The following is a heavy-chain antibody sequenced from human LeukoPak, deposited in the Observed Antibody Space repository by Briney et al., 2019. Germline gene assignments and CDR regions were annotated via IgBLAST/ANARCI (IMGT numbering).Heavy chain of an antibody. V-gene: IGHV3-21*01. Sequence: GGSLRLSCAASGFTFSSYSMNWVRQAPGKGLEWVSSISSSSSYIYYADSVKGRFTISRDNAKNSLYLQMNSLRAEDTAVYYCARVLMVRGVITHYFDYWGQGTLVTVSS. CDR1: GFTFSSYS. CDR3: ARVLMVRGVITHYFDY. D-gene: IGHD3-10*01. CDR2: ISSSSSYI. J-gene: IGHJ4*02.